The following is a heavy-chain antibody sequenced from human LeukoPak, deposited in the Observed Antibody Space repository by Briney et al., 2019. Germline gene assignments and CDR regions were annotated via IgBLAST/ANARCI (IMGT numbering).Heavy chain of an antibody. D-gene: IGHD4-17*01. V-gene: IGHV3-30*03. CDR2: ISYDGSNK. CDR3: ARESQYGDRTLDY. J-gene: IGHJ4*02. Sequence: GGSLRLSCAASGFTFSSYGMHWVRQAPGKGLEWVAVISYDGSNKYYADSVKGRFTISRDNSKNTLYLQMNSLRAEDTAVYYCARESQYGDRTLDYWGQGTLVTVSS. CDR1: GFTFSSYG.